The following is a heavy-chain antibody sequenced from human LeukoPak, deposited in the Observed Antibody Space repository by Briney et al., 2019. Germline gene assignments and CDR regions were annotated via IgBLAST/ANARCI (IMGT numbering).Heavy chain of an antibody. V-gene: IGHV4-4*07. D-gene: IGHD4-23*01. CDR1: GVSISSYY. CDR2: IHTSGST. Sequence: SETLSLTCTVSGVSISSYYWSWIRQPAGKGLEWIGRIHTSGSTKYNPSLKSRVTMSVDTSKNQFSLKLSSVTAADTAVHYCARAVGTSRNFFDYWGQGTLVTVSS. CDR3: ARAVGTSRNFFDY. J-gene: IGHJ4*02.